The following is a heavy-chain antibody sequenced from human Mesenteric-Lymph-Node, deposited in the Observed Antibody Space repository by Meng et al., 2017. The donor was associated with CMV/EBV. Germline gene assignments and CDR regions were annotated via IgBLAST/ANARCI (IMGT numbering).Heavy chain of an antibody. V-gene: IGHV1-69*05. CDR3: AVSRVPRDYYYGVDV. J-gene: IGHJ6*02. Sequence: SVKVSCKASGGTFSSYAISWVRQAPGQGLEWMGGIIPIFGTTTYAQKFQGRVTITTDESTSTAYMELSSLRSEDTAVYYCAVSRVPRDYYYGVDVWGQGTTVTVSS. CDR1: GGTFSSYA. D-gene: IGHD1-1*01. CDR2: IIPIFGTT.